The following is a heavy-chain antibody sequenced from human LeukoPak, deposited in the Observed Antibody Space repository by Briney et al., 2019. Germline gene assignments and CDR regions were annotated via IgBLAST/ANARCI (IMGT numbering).Heavy chain of an antibody. D-gene: IGHD3-22*01. V-gene: IGHV3-66*04. CDR1: GFTFSSYW. J-gene: IGHJ4*02. CDR2: IYSGGST. CDR3: ARRDSSGYYRY. Sequence: GGSLRLSCAASGFTFSSYWMSWVRQAPGKGLEWVSVIYSGGSTYYADSVKGRFTISRDNSKNTLYLQMNSLRAEDTAVYYCARRDSSGYYRYWGQGTLVTVSS.